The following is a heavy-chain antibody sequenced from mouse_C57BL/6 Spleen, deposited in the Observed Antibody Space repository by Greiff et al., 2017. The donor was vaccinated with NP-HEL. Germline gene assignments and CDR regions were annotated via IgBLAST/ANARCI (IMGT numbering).Heavy chain of an antibody. Sequence: LQPGAELVRPGSSVKLSCKASGYTFTSYWMHWVKQRPIQGLEWIGNIDPSDSETHYNQKFKDKATLTVDKSSSTAYMQLSSLTSEDSAVYYCARSGYYGSSYWYFDVWGTGTTVTVSS. CDR2: IDPSDSET. V-gene: IGHV1-52*01. CDR3: ARSGYYGSSYWYFDV. CDR1: GYTFTSYW. D-gene: IGHD1-1*01. J-gene: IGHJ1*03.